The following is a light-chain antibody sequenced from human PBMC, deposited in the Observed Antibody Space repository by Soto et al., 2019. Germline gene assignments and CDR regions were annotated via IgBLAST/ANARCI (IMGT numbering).Light chain of an antibody. CDR1: ESLLYSDGKTY. Sequence: DVVMSQSPLSLSVTPGQPAFISCRSSESLLYSDGKTYLSWFQQRPGQSPRRLIYKVFDRDSGVPDRFSGSGSGADFTLKISRVEAEDVGIYYCMQGTNWPPTFGQGT. CDR3: MQGTNWPPT. CDR2: KVF. V-gene: IGKV2-30*01. J-gene: IGKJ2*01.